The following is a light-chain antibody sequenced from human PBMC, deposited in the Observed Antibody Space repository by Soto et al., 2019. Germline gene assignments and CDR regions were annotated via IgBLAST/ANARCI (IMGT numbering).Light chain of an antibody. CDR3: LQDYIYPWT. J-gene: IGKJ1*01. Sequence: IQMTQSPSSLSASVGDRVTITCRASQSISSYLNWYQQKPGKAPKLLIYAASSLQSGVPSRFSGSGSGTDFTLTISSLQPEDFATYYCLQDYIYPWTFGQGTKVDI. CDR2: AAS. CDR1: QSISSY. V-gene: IGKV1-6*01.